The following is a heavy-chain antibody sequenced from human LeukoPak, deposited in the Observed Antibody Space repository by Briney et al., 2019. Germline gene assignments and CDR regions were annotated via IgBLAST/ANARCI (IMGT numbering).Heavy chain of an antibody. CDR2: ISGSGGNT. V-gene: IGHV3-23*01. Sequence: GGSLRLSCAAPGFTFSSYAKSWVRQAPGKGLEWVSAISGSGGNTYHADSVKGRFTISRDNSKNTLYLQMSSLRAEDTAVYYCARDGWAAASGEIDYWGQGTLVTVSS. CDR3: ARDGWAAASGEIDY. D-gene: IGHD2-2*01. CDR1: GFTFSSYA. J-gene: IGHJ4*02.